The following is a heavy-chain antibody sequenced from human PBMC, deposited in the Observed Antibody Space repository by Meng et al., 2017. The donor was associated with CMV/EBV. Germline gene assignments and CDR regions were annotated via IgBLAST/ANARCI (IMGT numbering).Heavy chain of an antibody. Sequence: QGQAKQGGAGLVKPSGTPLLTRAGFGGSFSGYYWSWIRQPPGKGLEWIGEINHSGSTNYNPSLKSRVTISVDTSKNQFSLKLSSVTAADTAVYYCARGSRRLPRFNWFDPWGQGTLVTVSS. J-gene: IGHJ5*02. CDR1: GGSFSGYY. CDR3: ARGSRRLPRFNWFDP. D-gene: IGHD3-3*01. V-gene: IGHV4-34*01. CDR2: INHSGST.